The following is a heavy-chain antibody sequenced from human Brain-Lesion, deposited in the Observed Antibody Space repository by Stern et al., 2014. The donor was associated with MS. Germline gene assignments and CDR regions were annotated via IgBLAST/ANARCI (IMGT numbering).Heavy chain of an antibody. J-gene: IGHJ4*02. CDR1: GYTLTELS. D-gene: IGHD1-26*01. CDR2: FDPEDGET. Sequence: VQLVESGAEVKKPGASVKVSCKVSGYTLTELSMHWVRQAPRKGLEWMGGFDPEDGETIYAQKFQGRVPMTEDTSTDTAYMELSSLRSEDTAVYYCATLSPGAGGNYYRHLDYGGKGTLVTVS. CDR3: ATLSPGAGGNYYRHLDY. V-gene: IGHV1-24*01.